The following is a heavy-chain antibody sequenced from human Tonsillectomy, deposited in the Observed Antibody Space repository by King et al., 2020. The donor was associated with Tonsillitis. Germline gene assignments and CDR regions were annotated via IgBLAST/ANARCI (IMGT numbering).Heavy chain of an antibody. CDR3: ARTYSSGWYRWFDP. CDR2: IYYSGST. D-gene: IGHD6-19*01. J-gene: IGHJ5*02. CDR1: GGSIGSYY. V-gene: IGHV4-59*08. Sequence: VQLQESGPGLVKPSETLSLTCTVSGGSIGSYYWSWIRQPPGKGLEWIGYIYYSGSTNYNPSLKSRVTISVDTSKNQFSLKLSSVTAADTAVYYWARTYSSGWYRWFDPWGQGTLVTVSS.